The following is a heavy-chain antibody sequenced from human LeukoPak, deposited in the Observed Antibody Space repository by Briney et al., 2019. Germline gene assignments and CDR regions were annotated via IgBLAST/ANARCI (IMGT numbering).Heavy chain of an antibody. Sequence: SETLSLTCTIFGDPVSRSDSYWDWIRQPPGKGLEWIGTIYYSGRSYYSPSLKSRVTLSVDMSNNQFSLTLSPVTAADTALYFCARRRYYDSSGYLEWGQGTLVTVSS. CDR1: GDPVSRSDSY. D-gene: IGHD3-22*01. CDR2: IYYSGRS. CDR3: ARRRYYDSSGYLE. J-gene: IGHJ1*01. V-gene: IGHV4-39*01.